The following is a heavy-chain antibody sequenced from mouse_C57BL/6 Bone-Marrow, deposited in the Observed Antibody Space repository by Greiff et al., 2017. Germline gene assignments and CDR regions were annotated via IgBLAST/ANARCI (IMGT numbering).Heavy chain of an antibody. CDR3: ARGYSGDFDY. Sequence: EVQVVESGPGLVKPSQSLSLTCSVTGYSITSGYYWNWIRQFPGNKLEWMGYISYDGSNNYNPSLKNRISITRDTSKNQFFLKLNSVTTEDTATYYCARGYSGDFDYWGQGTTLTVSS. J-gene: IGHJ2*01. D-gene: IGHD2-12*01. CDR1: GYSITSGYY. CDR2: ISYDGSN. V-gene: IGHV3-6*01.